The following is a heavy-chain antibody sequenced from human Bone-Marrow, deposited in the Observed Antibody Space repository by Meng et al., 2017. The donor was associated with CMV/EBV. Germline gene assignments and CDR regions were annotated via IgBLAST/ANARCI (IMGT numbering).Heavy chain of an antibody. V-gene: IGHV1-69*05. Sequence: SVKVSCKASGGTFSSYAISWVRQAPGQGLEWMGGIIPIFGTANYAQKFQGRVTITTDESTSTAYMELSSLRSEDTAVYYCAWRRLTGYYKGNWFDPWGQGTLVTVSS. D-gene: IGHD3-9*01. CDR3: AWRRLTGYYKGNWFDP. CDR2: IIPIFGTA. CDR1: GGTFSSYA. J-gene: IGHJ5*01.